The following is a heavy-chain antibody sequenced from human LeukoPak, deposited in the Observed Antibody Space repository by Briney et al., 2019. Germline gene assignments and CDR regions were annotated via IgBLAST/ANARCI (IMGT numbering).Heavy chain of an antibody. CDR3: ARDRSRFGELAYYGMDV. D-gene: IGHD3-10*01. J-gene: IGHJ6*02. Sequence: PGGSLRLSCAASGFTFSSYSMNWVRQAPGKGLEWVSSISSSSSYIYYADSVKGRFTISRDNTKNSLYLQMNSLRAEDTAVYYCARDRSRFGELAYYGMDVWGQGTTVTVSS. V-gene: IGHV3-21*01. CDR1: GFTFSSYS. CDR2: ISSSSSYI.